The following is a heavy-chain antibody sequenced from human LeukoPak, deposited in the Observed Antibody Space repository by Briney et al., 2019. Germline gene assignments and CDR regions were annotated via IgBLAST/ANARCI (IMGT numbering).Heavy chain of an antibody. CDR1: GGTFSSYA. CDR2: IIPIFGTA. Sequence: SVKVSCKASGGTFSSYAISWVRQAPGQGLEWMGGIIPIFGTANYAQKFQGRVTITADESTSTAYMELSSLRSEDTAVYYCASDPGRYWYFDLWGRGTLVTVSS. J-gene: IGHJ2*01. V-gene: IGHV1-69*13. CDR3: ASDPGRYWYFDL.